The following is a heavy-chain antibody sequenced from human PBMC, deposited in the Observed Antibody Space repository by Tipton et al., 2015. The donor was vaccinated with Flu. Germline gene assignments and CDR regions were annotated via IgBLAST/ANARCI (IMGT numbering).Heavy chain of an antibody. D-gene: IGHD4-11*01. J-gene: IGHJ5*01. CDR2: IHQAGTT. CDR1: GYSITSGYY. V-gene: IGHV4-38-2*01. Sequence: TLSLTCAVSGYSITSGYYWGWIRQPPGKGLEWIGNIHQAGTTYYNPSLMSRLTITVDRPKNHFSLRLTSVTAADTAVYYCARRDYSNYVSEPKSWFDSWGQGTLVTVSS. CDR3: ARRDYSNYVSEPKSWFDS.